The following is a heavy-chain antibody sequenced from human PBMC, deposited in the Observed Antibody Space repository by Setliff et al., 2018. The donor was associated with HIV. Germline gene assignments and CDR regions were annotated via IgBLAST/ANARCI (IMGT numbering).Heavy chain of an antibody. V-gene: IGHV1-3*01. CDR1: GYTFTTYS. D-gene: IGHD2-21*01. CDR2: INVGTGDT. CDR3: ARGALLAVFDFDH. J-gene: IGHJ4*01. Sequence: ASVKVSCQASGYTFTTYSIHWVRQAPGQSLEWMGWINVGTGDTKYSQELQGRITLTTDTSANTAYMELSSLRSDDTAVYFCARGALLAVFDFDHWGHGTLVTVSS.